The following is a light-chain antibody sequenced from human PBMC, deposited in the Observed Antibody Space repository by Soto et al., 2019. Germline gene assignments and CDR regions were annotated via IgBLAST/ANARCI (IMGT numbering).Light chain of an antibody. CDR3: QSYDSSLRWV. V-gene: IGLV1-40*01. J-gene: IGLJ1*01. Sequence: QSVLTQPPSVSGAPGQRVTISCTGSSSNIGAGYDVHWYQQLPGTDPKLLIYGNSNRPSGVPDRFSGSKSGTSASLAITGLQAEDEADYHCQSYDSSLRWVFGTGTKSPS. CDR2: GNS. CDR1: SSNIGAGYD.